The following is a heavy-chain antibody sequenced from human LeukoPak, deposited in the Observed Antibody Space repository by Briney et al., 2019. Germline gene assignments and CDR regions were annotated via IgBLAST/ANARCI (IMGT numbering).Heavy chain of an antibody. CDR2: IIPIFGTA. CDR3: ARDAGGSSSGRYYYYYYMDV. V-gene: IGHV1-69*05. D-gene: IGHD6-6*01. Sequence: SVKVSCKASGGTFSSYAIRWVRQAPGQGLEWMGGIIPIFGTANYAQKFQGRVTITTDESTSTAYMELSSLRSEDTAVYYCARDAGGSSSGRYYYYYYMDVWGKGTTVTVSS. J-gene: IGHJ6*03. CDR1: GGTFSSYA.